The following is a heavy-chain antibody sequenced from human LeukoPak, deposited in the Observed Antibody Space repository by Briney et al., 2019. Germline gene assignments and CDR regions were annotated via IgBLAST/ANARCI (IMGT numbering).Heavy chain of an antibody. Sequence: SGGSLRLSCAASGFTFSSYEMNWVRQAPGEGLEWVSYISSSGSTIYYADSVKGRFTISRDNAKNSLYLQMNSLSAEDTAVYYCARKEGGQLVNTRRWFDPWGQGTLVTVSS. CDR1: GFTFSSYE. J-gene: IGHJ5*02. V-gene: IGHV3-48*03. CDR2: ISSSGSTI. D-gene: IGHD6-13*01. CDR3: ARKEGGQLVNTRRWFDP.